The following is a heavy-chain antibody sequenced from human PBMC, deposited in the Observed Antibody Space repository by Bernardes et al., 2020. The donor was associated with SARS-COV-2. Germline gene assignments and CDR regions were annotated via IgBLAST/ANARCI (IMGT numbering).Heavy chain of an antibody. J-gene: IGHJ2*01. Sequence: GGSLRLSCAASGFTFSSYAMNWVRQAPGKGLEWVSSLSGRSTYIYYADSMKGRFTISRDNAKNSLYLQMNSLRAEDTAVYYCAREQAEAAEYSSSSGYFDLWGRGSLVTVSS. CDR3: AREQAEAAEYSSSSGYFDL. CDR1: GFTFSSYA. D-gene: IGHD6-6*01. V-gene: IGHV3-21*01. CDR2: LSGRSTYI.